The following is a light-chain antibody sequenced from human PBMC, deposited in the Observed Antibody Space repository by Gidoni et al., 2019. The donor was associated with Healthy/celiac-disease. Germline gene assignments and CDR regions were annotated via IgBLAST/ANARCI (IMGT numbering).Light chain of an antibody. J-gene: IGKJ5*01. CDR1: QSVLYSSNNKNY. Sequence: DIVMTQSPDSLAVSLGESATINCKSSQSVLYSSNNKNYLAWYQQKPGQPPKLLIYWASTRESGVPARFSGSGSGTDFTLTISSLQAEDVAVYYCQQYYSTPLTFGQGTRLEIK. V-gene: IGKV4-1*01. CDR2: WAS. CDR3: QQYYSTPLT.